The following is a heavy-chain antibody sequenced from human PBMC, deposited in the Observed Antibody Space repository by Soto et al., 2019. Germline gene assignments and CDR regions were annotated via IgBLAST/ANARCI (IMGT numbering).Heavy chain of an antibody. V-gene: IGHV3-48*01. Sequence: WGSLTLSCAASVFTFSSSSMNWVRQAPGKGLEWVSYISSSSSTIYYADSVKGRFTISRDNAKNSLYLQMNSLRAEDTAVYYCARDNGEYIGYDRVVLDLLVQGNLVTVS. D-gene: IGHD5-12*01. CDR1: VFTFSSSS. CDR2: ISSSSSTI. CDR3: ARDNGEYIGYDRVVLDL. J-gene: IGHJ4*02.